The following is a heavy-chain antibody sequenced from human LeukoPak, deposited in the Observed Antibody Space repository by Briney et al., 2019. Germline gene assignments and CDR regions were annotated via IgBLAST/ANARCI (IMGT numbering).Heavy chain of an antibody. CDR1: GGSFSGYY. CDR2: IYYSGST. CDR3: ARAREQNAFDI. J-gene: IGHJ3*02. V-gene: IGHV4-31*11. Sequence: SETLSLTCAVYGGSFSGYYWSWIRQHPGKGLEWIGYIYYSGSTYYNPSLKSRVTISVDTSKNQFSLKLSSVTAADTAVYYCARAREQNAFDIWGQGTMVT.